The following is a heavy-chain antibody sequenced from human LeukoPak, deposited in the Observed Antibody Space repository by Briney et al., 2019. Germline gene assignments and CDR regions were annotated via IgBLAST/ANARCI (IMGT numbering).Heavy chain of an antibody. D-gene: IGHD2-2*01. V-gene: IGHV3-64*01. CDR1: GFIFSRYA. CDR3: ARGRDIVVVPAFDY. CDR2: ISSNGGST. Sequence: PGTSLRLSCAASGFIFSRYAMHWVRQAPGKGLEYVSAISSNGGSTYYANSVKGRFTISRDNSKNTLYLQMGSLRAEDMAVYYCARGRDIVVVPAFDYWGQGTLVTVSS. J-gene: IGHJ4*02.